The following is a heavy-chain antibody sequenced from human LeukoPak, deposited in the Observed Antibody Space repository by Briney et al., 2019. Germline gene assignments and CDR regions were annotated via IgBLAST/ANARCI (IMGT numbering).Heavy chain of an antibody. V-gene: IGHV1-18*01. CDR3: ARDLDNIAAAFVDY. CDR2: ISAYNGNT. CDR1: GYTFTSYG. D-gene: IGHD6-13*01. J-gene: IGHJ4*02. Sequence: GASVKVSCKASGYTFTSYGISWVRQAPGQGLEWMGWISAYNGNTNYAQKLQGRVTMTTDTSTSTAYMELRSPRSDDTAVYYCARDLDNIAAAFVDYWGQGTLVNVSS.